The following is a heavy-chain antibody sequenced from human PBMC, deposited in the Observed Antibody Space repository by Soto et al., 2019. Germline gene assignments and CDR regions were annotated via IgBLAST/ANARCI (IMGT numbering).Heavy chain of an antibody. CDR1: GGSFSSYA. Sequence: SVKVSCKADGGSFSSYAISWVRQAPGQGLEWMGGIIPIFGTANYAQKFQGRVTITADESTSTAYMELSSLRSEDTAVYYCARGLYTDMVTPEYYYYFGMDVWGQGITETDSS. V-gene: IGHV1-69*13. CDR2: IIPIFGTA. CDR3: ARGLYTDMVTPEYYYYFGMDV. J-gene: IGHJ6*02. D-gene: IGHD5-18*01.